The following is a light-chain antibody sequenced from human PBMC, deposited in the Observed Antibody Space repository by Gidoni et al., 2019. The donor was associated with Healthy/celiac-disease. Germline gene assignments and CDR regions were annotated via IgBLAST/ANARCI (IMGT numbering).Light chain of an antibody. Sequence: NFMLTQPHSVSESPGKTVTIACTRSSGSLASNYVQWYQQRPGSSPTTVIYEANQRPSGVPDRFSGSIDSSSNSASLTISALKTEDEADYYCQSYDSTNQVFGGGTKLTVL. CDR1: SGSLASNY. CDR3: QSYDSTNQV. V-gene: IGLV6-57*01. J-gene: IGLJ3*02. CDR2: EAN.